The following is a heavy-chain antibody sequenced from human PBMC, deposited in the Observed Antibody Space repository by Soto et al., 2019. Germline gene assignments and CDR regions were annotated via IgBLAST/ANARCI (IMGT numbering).Heavy chain of an antibody. V-gene: IGHV1-69*06. CDR1: GGTFSSYA. D-gene: IGHD3-9*01. J-gene: IGHJ6*02. CDR3: ARASNYDILTGYSRGGMNYYYGMDV. Sequence: SVKVSCKASGGTFSSYAISWVRQAPGQGLEWMGGIIPIFGTANYAQKFQGRVTITADKSTSTAYMELSSLRSEDTAVYYCARASNYDILTGYSRGGMNYYYGMDVWGQGTTVTVSS. CDR2: IIPIFGTA.